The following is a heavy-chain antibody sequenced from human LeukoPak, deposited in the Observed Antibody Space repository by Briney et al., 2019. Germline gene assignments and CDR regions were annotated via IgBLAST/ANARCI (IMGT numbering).Heavy chain of an antibody. CDR1: GFSFRGYG. J-gene: IGHJ4*02. V-gene: IGHV3-30*02. CDR2: IRYDGITK. Sequence: GGSLRLSCAAPGFSFRGYGMHWVRQVPGKGLEWVAFIRYDGITKFYIDSVKGRFAISRDNSKNTLSLQMNSLRTEDTAVYYCAALHTGTFVDYWGQGTLVTVSS. CDR3: AALHTGTFVDY. D-gene: IGHD4-17*01.